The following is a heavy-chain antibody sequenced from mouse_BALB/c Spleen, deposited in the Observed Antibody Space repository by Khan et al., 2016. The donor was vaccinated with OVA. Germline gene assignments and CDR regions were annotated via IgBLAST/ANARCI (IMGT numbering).Heavy chain of an antibody. J-gene: IGHJ3*01. CDR2: INPSNGYT. CDR1: GYTFTSYT. V-gene: IGHV1-4*01. D-gene: IGHD2-14*01. Sequence: VQLQESGAELARPGASVKMSCKASGYTFTSYTIHWIKLRPGQGLEWIGFINPSNGYTNYNQKFKDKATVTADKSSTTVYMQLSSLTSDDSAVYNCVRDGAYHRNDGWFAYWGQGTLVTVSA. CDR3: VRDGAYHRNDGWFAY.